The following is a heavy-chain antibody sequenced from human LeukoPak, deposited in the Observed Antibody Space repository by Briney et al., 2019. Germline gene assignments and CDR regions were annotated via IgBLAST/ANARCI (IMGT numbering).Heavy chain of an antibody. J-gene: IGHJ4*02. V-gene: IGHV4-39*07. CDR3: ARGGTTVADY. CDR1: GDSISSISHT. CDR2: ISYIGST. Sequence: SETLSLTCTVSGDSISSISHTWGWIRQPPGKGLEWIGNISYIGSTNYNPSLKSRVTTSIDTSMNHLSLKLTSVTAADTAVYYCARGGTTVADYWGQGTLVTVSS. D-gene: IGHD4-23*01.